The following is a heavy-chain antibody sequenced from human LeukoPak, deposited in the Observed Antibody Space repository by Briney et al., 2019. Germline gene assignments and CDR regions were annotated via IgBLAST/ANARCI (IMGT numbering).Heavy chain of an antibody. V-gene: IGHV3-74*01. Sequence: GGSLRLSCAASGFAFSRYWMHWVRQAPGKGLVWVSRVNGDGSTTTYADSVKGRFTISRDNSKNTLYLQMNSLRPEDTALYYCVRDFEWSFDTWDQGTLVTVSS. CDR1: GFAFSRYW. J-gene: IGHJ4*02. CDR3: VRDFEWSFDT. CDR2: VNGDGSTT. D-gene: IGHD3-3*01.